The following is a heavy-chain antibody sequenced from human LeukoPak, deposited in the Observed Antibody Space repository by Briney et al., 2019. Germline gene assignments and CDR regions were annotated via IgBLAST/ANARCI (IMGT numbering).Heavy chain of an antibody. CDR3: ARVQYCSSTSCANGYWFDP. CDR2: IIPIFGTA. V-gene: IGHV1-69*13. CDR1: GGTFSSYA. D-gene: IGHD2-2*01. J-gene: IGHJ5*02. Sequence: SVKVSCKASGGTFSSYAISWVRQAPGQGLEWMGGIIPIFGTANYAQKFQGRVTITADESRSTAYMELSSLRSEDTAVYYCARVQYCSSTSCANGYWFDPWGQGTLVTVSS.